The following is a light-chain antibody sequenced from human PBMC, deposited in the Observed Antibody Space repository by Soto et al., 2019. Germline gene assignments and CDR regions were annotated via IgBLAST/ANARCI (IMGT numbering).Light chain of an antibody. CDR2: AAS. CDR3: LQVKTFPRT. CDR1: QDINNR. Sequence: DIQMTQSPSSISASVGDRVTITCRASQDINNRLAWFQQSPGRAPKHLIQAASMVQSGVPSRFSASGSGTDFTLTIDSLEPEDFATYYCLQVKTFPRTFGQGTRLEIK. V-gene: IGKV1-12*01. J-gene: IGKJ1*01.